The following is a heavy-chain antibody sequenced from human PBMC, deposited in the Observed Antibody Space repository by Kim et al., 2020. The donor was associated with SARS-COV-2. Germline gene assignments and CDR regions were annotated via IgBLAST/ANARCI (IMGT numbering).Heavy chain of an antibody. V-gene: IGHV3-21*01. J-gene: IGHJ4*02. D-gene: IGHD5-12*01. CDR3: ARGTSIVATITFDY. Sequence: ANSVKGRFTISRDNAKNSLYLQMNSLRAEDTAVYYCARGTSIVATITFDYWGQGTLVTVSS.